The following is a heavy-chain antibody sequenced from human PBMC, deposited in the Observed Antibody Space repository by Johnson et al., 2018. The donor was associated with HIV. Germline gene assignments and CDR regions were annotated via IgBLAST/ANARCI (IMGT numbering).Heavy chain of an antibody. CDR1: GFTFSSYA. D-gene: IGHD3-9*01. CDR2: ISYDGSNK. J-gene: IGHJ3*02. CDR3: AKAQDYDILIEVAFDI. V-gene: IGHV3-30*04. Sequence: QVQLVESGGGVVQPGRSLRLSCAASGFTFSSYAMHWVRQAPGKGLEWVAVISYDGSNKYYADSVKGRFTISRDNSKHTLYLQMNSLRAEDTAVYYCAKAQDYDILIEVAFDIWGQGTMVTVSS.